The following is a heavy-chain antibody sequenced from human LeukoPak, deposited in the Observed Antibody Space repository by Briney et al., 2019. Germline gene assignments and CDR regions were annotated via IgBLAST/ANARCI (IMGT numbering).Heavy chain of an antibody. J-gene: IGHJ4*02. CDR2: IIPIFGTA. Sequence: SVKVSCKASGGTFSSYAISWVRQAPGQGLEWMGGIIPIFGTANYAQKFQGRVTITADKSTSTAYMELSSLRSEDTAVYYCARDSPWYCSGGSCYSYWGQGTLVTVPS. CDR1: GGTFSSYA. CDR3: ARDSPWYCSGGSCYSY. D-gene: IGHD2-15*01. V-gene: IGHV1-69*06.